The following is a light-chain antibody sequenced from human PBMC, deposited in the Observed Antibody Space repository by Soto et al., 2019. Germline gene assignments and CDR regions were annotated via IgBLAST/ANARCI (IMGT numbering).Light chain of an antibody. J-gene: IGKJ4*01. Sequence: IVMKQSPATLSVSPGERATLSCRASQSVSSNLAWYQQKPGQAPRLLIYGASTRATGIPARFSGSGSGTEFNLTISSLQAEDFAVYYCQQYNNWPPGVTFGGGTKVEIK. CDR1: QSVSSN. V-gene: IGKV3-15*01. CDR3: QQYNNWPPGVT. CDR2: GAS.